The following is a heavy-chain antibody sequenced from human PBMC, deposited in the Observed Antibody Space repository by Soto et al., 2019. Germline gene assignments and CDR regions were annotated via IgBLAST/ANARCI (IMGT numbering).Heavy chain of an antibody. D-gene: IGHD4-17*01. CDR3: AAEIDDYADFNH. CDR2: INPSGGT. CDR1: GDTFTSYY. V-gene: IGHV1-46*01. J-gene: IGHJ5*02. Sequence: ASVKVSCKASGDTFTSYYMHWVRQAPGQGLEWMGIINPSGGTSYAQKFQGRVTITRDMSTSTSYMELSSLTSEDTAVYFCAAEIDDYADFNHWGQGTPVTVSS.